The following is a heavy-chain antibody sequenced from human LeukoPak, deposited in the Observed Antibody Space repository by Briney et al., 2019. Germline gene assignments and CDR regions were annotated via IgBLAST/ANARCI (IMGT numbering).Heavy chain of an antibody. Sequence: SETLSLTCTVSGGSISSSSYYWGWIRQPPGKGLEWIGSIYYSGSTNYSPSLKSRVTISVDTSKNQFSLKLSSVTAADTAVYYCARGRKGVGVGGRWPFDYWGQGTLVTVSS. CDR3: ARGRKGVGVGGRWPFDY. D-gene: IGHD3-10*01. CDR2: IYYSGST. J-gene: IGHJ4*02. V-gene: IGHV4-39*07. CDR1: GGSISSSSYY.